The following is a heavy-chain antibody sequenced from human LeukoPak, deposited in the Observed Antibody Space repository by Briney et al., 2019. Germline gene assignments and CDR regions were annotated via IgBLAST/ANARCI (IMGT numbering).Heavy chain of an antibody. J-gene: IGHJ4*02. D-gene: IGHD5-18*01. CDR1: GFTFTDHP. CDR2: IGGDGIA. V-gene: IGHV3-69-1*01. CDR3: ARADTAMALDY. Sequence: PGESLRLSCVASGFTFTDHPMNWVRQAPGKGLEWISYIGGDGIAFYADSVKGRFTASKDDARKSMYLQMNSLRVEDTAVYYCARADTAMALDYWGQGTLVTVSS.